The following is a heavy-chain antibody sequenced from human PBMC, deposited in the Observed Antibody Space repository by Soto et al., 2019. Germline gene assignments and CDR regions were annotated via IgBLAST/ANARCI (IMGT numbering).Heavy chain of an antibody. CDR2: ISSSSSTI. J-gene: IGHJ6*02. CDR1: GFTFSSYS. Sequence: GGSLRLSCAASGFTFSSYSMNWVRQAPGKGLEWVSYISSSSSTIYYADSVKGRFTISRDNAKNSLYLQMNSLRDEDTGVYYCARGNDYGGKAYYYYGMDVWGQGTTVTVSS. CDR3: ARGNDYGGKAYYYYGMDV. V-gene: IGHV3-48*02. D-gene: IGHD4-17*01.